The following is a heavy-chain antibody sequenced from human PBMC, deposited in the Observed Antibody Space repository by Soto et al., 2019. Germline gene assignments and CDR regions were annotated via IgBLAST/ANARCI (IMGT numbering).Heavy chain of an antibody. CDR3: ARSTGEPLTIFDY. J-gene: IGHJ4*02. D-gene: IGHD7-27*01. CDR2: IYYSGST. CDR1: GGSISSSSYY. V-gene: IGHV4-39*01. Sequence: SETLSLTCTVSGGSISSSSYYWGWIRQPPGKGLEWIGSIYYSGSTYYNPSLKSRVTISVDTSKNQFSLKLSSVTAADTAVYYCARSTGEPLTIFDYWGQGTLVTVSS.